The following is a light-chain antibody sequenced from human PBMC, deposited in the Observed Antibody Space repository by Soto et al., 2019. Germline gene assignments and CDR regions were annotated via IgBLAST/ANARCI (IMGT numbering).Light chain of an antibody. CDR3: QRYNDFQYI. Sequence: DIQMTQSPSTLSASVGDRVTITCRASQSISTWLAWYQQKPGKAPKLLIYKAINLHSGVPSRFSGSGSGTEFSLTISSLHPDDFATYYCQRYNDFQYIFGQGTKLEMK. CDR1: QSISTW. V-gene: IGKV1-5*03. J-gene: IGKJ2*01. CDR2: KAI.